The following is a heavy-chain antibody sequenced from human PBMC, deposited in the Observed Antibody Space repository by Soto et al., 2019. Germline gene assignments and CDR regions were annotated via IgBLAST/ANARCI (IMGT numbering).Heavy chain of an antibody. Sequence: SETLSLTCPVAGGSLSSGGYYWSWLRQHPGKGLEWIGYIYYSGSTYYNPSLKSRVTISVDTSKNQFSLKLSSVTAADTAVYYCARESDYDILTGRYFDYWGQGTLVTVSS. D-gene: IGHD3-9*01. V-gene: IGHV4-31*03. J-gene: IGHJ4*02. CDR2: IYYSGST. CDR3: ARESDYDILTGRYFDY. CDR1: GGSLSSGGYY.